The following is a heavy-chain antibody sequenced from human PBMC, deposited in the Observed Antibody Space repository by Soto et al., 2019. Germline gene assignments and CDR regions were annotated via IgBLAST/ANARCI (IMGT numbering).Heavy chain of an antibody. CDR2: ISASGDNT. J-gene: IGHJ6*02. D-gene: IGHD2-15*01. CDR3: ATLKAGYCSGGSCDPEYYGMDI. CDR1: GFTFSNFA. V-gene: IGHV3-23*01. Sequence: GGSLRLSCAASGFTFSNFAMSWVRQAPGKGLEWVSSISASGDNTYYADSVKGRFTISRDNSKNSLYLHMNSLRAEDTAIYYCATLKAGYCSGGSCDPEYYGMDIWGQGTTATVSS.